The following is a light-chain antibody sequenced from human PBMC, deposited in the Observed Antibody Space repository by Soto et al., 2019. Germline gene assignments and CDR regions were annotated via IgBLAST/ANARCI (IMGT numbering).Light chain of an antibody. J-gene: IGKJ2*01. V-gene: IGKV3-15*01. CDR2: DAS. Sequence: DIVMTQSPDTLSVSPGERATLSCRASESVRSNLAWYHQQRGQAPRLVIYDASTRATGVPARISGSGSGTEFTLSIRSLQSEDLGVYYCQQYNHWPPNPFGQGTKLEMK. CDR1: ESVRSN. CDR3: QQYNHWPPNP.